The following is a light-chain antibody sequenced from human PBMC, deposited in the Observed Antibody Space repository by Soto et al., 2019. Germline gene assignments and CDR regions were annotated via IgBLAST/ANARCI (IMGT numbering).Light chain of an antibody. CDR2: DVS. V-gene: IGLV2-11*01. CDR3: CSYAGRYTRV. CDR1: SSDVSAYNY. J-gene: IGLJ3*02. Sequence: QSALTQPRSVSGSPGQSITISCTGTSSDVSAYNYVSWYQQHPGKAPKIMIYDVSKRPSGVPDRFSGSKSGNTASLTISGLQTEDEAVYYCCSYAGRYTRVFGGGTKLTVL.